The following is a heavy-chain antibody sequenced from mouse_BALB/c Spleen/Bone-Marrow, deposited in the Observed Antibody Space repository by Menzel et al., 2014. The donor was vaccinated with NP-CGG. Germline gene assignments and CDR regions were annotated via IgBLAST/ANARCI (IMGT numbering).Heavy chain of an antibody. J-gene: IGHJ3*01. D-gene: IGHD1-1*01. CDR1: GYTFTDYE. V-gene: IGHV1-15*01. CDR3: TREGYYGSSPAWFPY. Sequence: QVQLKQSGAELVRPGASVTLSCKASGYTFTDYEMHWVKQTPVHGLEWIGTIDPETGGTAYNQKFKGKATLTADKSSSTAYMGLRSLTSEDSAVYYCTREGYYGSSPAWFPYWGKGLWSLSLQ. CDR2: IDPETGGT.